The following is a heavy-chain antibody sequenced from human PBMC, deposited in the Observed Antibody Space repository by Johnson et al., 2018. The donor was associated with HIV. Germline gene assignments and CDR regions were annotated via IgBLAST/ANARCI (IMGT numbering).Heavy chain of an antibody. J-gene: IGHJ3*02. CDR1: GFTFDDYA. CDR2: ISWNSGSI. CDR3: TSDRRGSSGAFDI. D-gene: IGHD1-26*01. Sequence: VQLVESGGGLVQPGRSLRLSCAASGFTFDDYAMHWVRQAPGNGLEWVSGISWNSGSIAYADSVKGRFTISRDNAKNSLYLQMNSLRAEDTALYYCTSDRRGSSGAFDIWGQGTMVTVSS. V-gene: IGHV3-9*01.